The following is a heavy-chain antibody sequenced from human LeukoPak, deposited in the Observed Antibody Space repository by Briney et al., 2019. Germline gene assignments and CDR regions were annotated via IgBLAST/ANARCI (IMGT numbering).Heavy chain of an antibody. V-gene: IGHV3-53*01. CDR1: GFTVNSNY. Sequence: GGSLRLSCAASGFTVNSNYMNWVRQAPGKGLEWVSVIYSGGRTYYADSVKGRFTISRDNSKNTVSLQMNSLRVEDTAVYFCARDGSGSGNDNYYYGMDVWGQGTTVTVSS. CDR3: ARDGSGSGNDNYYYGMDV. J-gene: IGHJ6*02. D-gene: IGHD3-10*01. CDR2: IYSGGRT.